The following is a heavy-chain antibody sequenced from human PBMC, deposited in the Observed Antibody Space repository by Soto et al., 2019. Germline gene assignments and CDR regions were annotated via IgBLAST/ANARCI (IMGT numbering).Heavy chain of an antibody. CDR2: MNPNSGNT. CDR3: ARAGPSSSWDYYYYYGMDV. J-gene: IGHJ6*02. CDR1: GYTFTSYD. D-gene: IGHD6-13*01. Sequence: ASVKVSCKASGYTFTSYDINWVRQATGQGLEWMGWMNPNSGNTGYAQKFQGRVTMTRNTSISTAYMELSSLRSEDTAVYYCARAGPSSSWDYYYYYGMDVWGQGTTVTVSS. V-gene: IGHV1-8*01.